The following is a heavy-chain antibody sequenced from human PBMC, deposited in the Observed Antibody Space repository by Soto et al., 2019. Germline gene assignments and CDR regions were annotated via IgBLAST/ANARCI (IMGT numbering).Heavy chain of an antibody. Sequence: SETLSLTCTVSGGSISSYYWSWIRQPPGKGLEWIGYIYYSGSTNYNPSLKSRVTISVDTSKNQFSLKLSSVTAADTAVYYCARDGSSSWYNWFDPWGQGTLVTVSS. CDR2: IYYSGST. J-gene: IGHJ5*02. CDR3: ARDGSSSWYNWFDP. CDR1: GGSISSYY. D-gene: IGHD6-13*01. V-gene: IGHV4-59*01.